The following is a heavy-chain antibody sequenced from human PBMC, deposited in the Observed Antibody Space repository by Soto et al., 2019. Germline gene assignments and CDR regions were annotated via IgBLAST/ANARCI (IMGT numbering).Heavy chain of an antibody. CDR1: GGSISSGGYS. D-gene: IGHD3-10*01. CDR3: ARVSSRSGSYYNAESSFDY. Sequence: ASETLSLTCAVSGGSISSGGYSWSWIRQPPGKGLEWIGYIYHSGSTYYNPSLKSRVTISVDRSKNQFSLKLSSVTAADTAVYYCARVSSRSGSYYNAESSFDYWGQGTLVTVSS. V-gene: IGHV4-30-2*01. J-gene: IGHJ4*02. CDR2: IYHSGST.